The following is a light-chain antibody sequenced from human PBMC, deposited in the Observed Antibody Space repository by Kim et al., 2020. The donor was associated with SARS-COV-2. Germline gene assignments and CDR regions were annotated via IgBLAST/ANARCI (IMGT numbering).Light chain of an antibody. Sequence: EIVMTQSPATRSLSPGERATLSCRASQSISSSLAWYQQKPGQAPRVLIYGASARATGIPARFSGSGSGTEFTLTISNLQSEDFAVYYCQHYAYWRAFGQGTRMEI. CDR3: QHYAYWRA. CDR1: QSISSS. J-gene: IGKJ5*01. V-gene: IGKV3-15*01. CDR2: GAS.